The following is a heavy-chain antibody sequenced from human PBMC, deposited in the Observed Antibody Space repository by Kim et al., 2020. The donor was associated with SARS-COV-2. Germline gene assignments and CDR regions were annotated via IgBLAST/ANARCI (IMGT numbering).Heavy chain of an antibody. Sequence: GGSLRLSCAASGFTFSNAWMSWVRQAPGKGLEWVGRIKSKTDGGTTDYAAPVKGRFTISRDDSKNTLYLQMNSLKTEDTAVYYCTTAPSIVGATAIDYWGQGTLVTVSS. CDR2: IKSKTDGGTT. D-gene: IGHD1-26*01. J-gene: IGHJ4*02. CDR3: TTAPSIVGATAIDY. V-gene: IGHV3-15*01. CDR1: GFTFSNAW.